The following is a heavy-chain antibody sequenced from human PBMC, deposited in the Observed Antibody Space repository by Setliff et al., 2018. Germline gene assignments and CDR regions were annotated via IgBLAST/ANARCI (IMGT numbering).Heavy chain of an antibody. Sequence: WASVKVSCKASGYTFTSYGISWVRQAPGQGLEWMGWISAYNGNTNYAQKLQGRVTMTTDTSTSTAYMELRSLRSDDTAVYYCARDYYDSSGPPAVGMDVWGQGTTVTVSS. V-gene: IGHV1-18*01. CDR1: GYTFTSYG. D-gene: IGHD3-22*01. J-gene: IGHJ6*02. CDR3: ARDYYDSSGPPAVGMDV. CDR2: ISAYNGNT.